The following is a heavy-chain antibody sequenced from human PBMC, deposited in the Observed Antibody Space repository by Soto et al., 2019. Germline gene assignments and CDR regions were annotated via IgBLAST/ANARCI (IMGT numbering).Heavy chain of an antibody. V-gene: IGHV1-69*08. CDR3: ARDWESSVSTWSFGGF. Sequence: QVQRVQSGAEVKKPGSSVKVSCESSGGTYSPYTINWVRQAPGQGLEWMGRIIPFLGVTNYGLKFQARVTITADKATNTAYMELRGLRFEDTAVYYCARDWESSVSTWSFGGFWGRGTLVTVSS. CDR1: GGTYSPYT. D-gene: IGHD3-16*01. J-gene: IGHJ4*02. CDR2: IIPFLGVT.